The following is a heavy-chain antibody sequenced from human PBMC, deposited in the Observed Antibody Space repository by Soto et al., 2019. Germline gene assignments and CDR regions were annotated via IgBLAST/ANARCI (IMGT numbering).Heavy chain of an antibody. V-gene: IGHV4-59*08. Sequence: PSETLSLTCTVSGGSISSYYWSWIRQPPGKGLEWIGYIYYSGSTNYNPSLKSRVTISVDTSKNQFSLKLSSVTAADTAVYYCARQLEVDDYIWGSYRANNWFDPWGQGTLVTVSS. J-gene: IGHJ5*02. CDR2: IYYSGST. D-gene: IGHD3-16*02. CDR1: GGSISSYY. CDR3: ARQLEVDDYIWGSYRANNWFDP.